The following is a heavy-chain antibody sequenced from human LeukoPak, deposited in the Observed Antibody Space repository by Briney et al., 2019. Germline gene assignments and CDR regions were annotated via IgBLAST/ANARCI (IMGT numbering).Heavy chain of an antibody. V-gene: IGHV1-46*01. CDR2: ISPSGGST. J-gene: IGHJ5*02. CDR1: GYTFTSNY. CDR3: ARDKSVRDEAWWFNP. Sequence: ASVKVSCKAFGYTFTSNYMHWVRQAPGQGPEWMGVISPSGGSTNYAQKFQGRVTLTRDMSTSTDYLELSSVRSEDTAVYYCARDKSVRDEAWWFNPWGQGTLVTVSS. D-gene: IGHD5-24*01.